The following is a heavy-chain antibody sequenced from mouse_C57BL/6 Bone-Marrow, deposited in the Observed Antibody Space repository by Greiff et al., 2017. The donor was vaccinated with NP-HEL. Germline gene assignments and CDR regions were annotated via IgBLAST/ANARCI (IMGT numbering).Heavy chain of an antibody. V-gene: IGHV1-50*01. CDR2: IDPSDSYT. CDR3: AREPYSTHFDY. CDR1: GYTFTSYW. Sequence: VQLQEPGAELVKPGASVKLSCKASGYTFTSYWMQWVKQRPGQGLEWMGEIDPSDSYTNYNQKFKGKATLTVDTSSSTAYMQLSSLTSEDSAVYYCAREPYSTHFDYWGQGTTLTVSS. J-gene: IGHJ2*01. D-gene: IGHD2-5*01.